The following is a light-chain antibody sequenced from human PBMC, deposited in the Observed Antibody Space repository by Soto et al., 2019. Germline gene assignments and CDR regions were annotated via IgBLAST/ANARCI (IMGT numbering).Light chain of an antibody. CDR3: KSYAGSNTYV. Sequence: QSVLTQPPSASGSPGQSVTISCTGTKNDIGVYDFVSWYQHHPGKAPRLIIYEVVQRPSGVPDRFPGSKSGNTASLTVSGLQAEDEADYFCKSYAGSNTYVFGSGTKVTAL. V-gene: IGLV2-8*01. J-gene: IGLJ1*01. CDR1: KNDIGVYDF. CDR2: EVV.